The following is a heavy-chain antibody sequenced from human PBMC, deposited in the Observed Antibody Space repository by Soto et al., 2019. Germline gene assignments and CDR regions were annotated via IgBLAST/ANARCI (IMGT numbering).Heavy chain of an antibody. V-gene: IGHV1-18*01. CDR1: GYTFTDYG. CDR3: ARISQSDFWSGYYYFFDY. CDR2: ITAFNGNT. Sequence: QVHLVQSGAEVEKPGASVKVSCKASGYTFTDYGISWVRQAPGQGLQWMGWITAFNGNTKYAQQFQGRVTMTTDTATSTAYMELRGLKSDYEAVYYCARISQSDFWSGYYYFFDYWGQGTLVTVSS. J-gene: IGHJ4*02. D-gene: IGHD3-3*01.